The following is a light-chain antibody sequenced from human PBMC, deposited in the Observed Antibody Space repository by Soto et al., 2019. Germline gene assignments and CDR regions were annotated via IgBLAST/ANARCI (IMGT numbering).Light chain of an antibody. CDR3: AAWDDRLIGV. J-gene: IGLJ3*02. CDR1: SSNIGSNT. Sequence: QSVLTQPPSASGTPGQRVTISCSGSSSNIGSNTVNWYQQLPGTAPKLLIYNDNQRPSGVPDRFSGSKSGTSASLAISGLQSEDEADYYFAAWDDRLIGVFGGGTKLTVL. V-gene: IGLV1-44*01. CDR2: NDN.